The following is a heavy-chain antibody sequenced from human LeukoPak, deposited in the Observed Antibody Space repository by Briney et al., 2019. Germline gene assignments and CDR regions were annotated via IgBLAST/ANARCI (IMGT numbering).Heavy chain of an antibody. CDR3: ARGRLVKVTDGYFYYGMDV. D-gene: IGHD2/OR15-2a*01. V-gene: IGHV3-21*01. CDR1: GFTFSNYK. J-gene: IGHJ6*02. CDR2: ISSSSTYI. Sequence: GGSLRLSCAASGFTFSNYKMNWVRQAPGKGLEWVSSISSSSTYIYYAESMKGRLTISRDNAKNSLFLQVDSLRAEDTAVYFCARGRLVKVTDGYFYYGMDVWGQGTTVTVSS.